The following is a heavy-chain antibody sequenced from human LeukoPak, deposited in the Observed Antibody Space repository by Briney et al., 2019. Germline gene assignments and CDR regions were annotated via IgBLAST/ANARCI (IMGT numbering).Heavy chain of an antibody. D-gene: IGHD5-18*01. CDR2: ISYDGSNK. J-gene: IGHJ4*02. CDR1: GFTFSSYA. CDR3: ARGLYSYGYTPTCFDY. Sequence: GGSLRLSCAASGFTFSSYAMHWVRQAPGKGLEWVAVISYDGSNKYYADSVKGGFTISRDNSNTTLYLQMNSLRAEDTAVYYCARGLYSYGYTPTCFDYWGQGTLVTVSS. V-gene: IGHV3-30*04.